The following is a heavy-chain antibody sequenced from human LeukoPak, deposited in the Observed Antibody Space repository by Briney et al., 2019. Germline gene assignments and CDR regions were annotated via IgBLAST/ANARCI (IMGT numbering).Heavy chain of an antibody. J-gene: IGHJ6*02. CDR1: GYTFTSYD. CDR3: ARAYQAYSYSSSWYFYYYGMDV. Sequence: ASVKVSCKASGYTFTSYDINWVRQATGQGLEWMGWMNPNSGNTGYAQKFQGRVTMTRNTSISTAYMELSSLRSEDTAVYYCARAYQAYSYSSSWYFYYYGMDVWGQGTTVTVSS. D-gene: IGHD6-13*01. CDR2: MNPNSGNT. V-gene: IGHV1-8*01.